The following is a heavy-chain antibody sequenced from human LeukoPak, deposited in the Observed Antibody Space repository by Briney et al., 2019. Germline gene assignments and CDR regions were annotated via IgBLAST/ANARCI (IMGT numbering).Heavy chain of an antibody. CDR3: ARARSGWFPGDY. CDR1: GFTFSSYA. V-gene: IGHV3-64*01. CDR2: ISSNGGST. J-gene: IGHJ4*02. Sequence: GGSLRLSCAASGFTFSSYAMHWVRQAPGKGLEYVSAISSNGGSTYYANSVKGRFTISRDNSKNTLYLQMGSLRAEDTAVYYCARARSGWFPGDYWGQGTLVTVSS. D-gene: IGHD6-19*01.